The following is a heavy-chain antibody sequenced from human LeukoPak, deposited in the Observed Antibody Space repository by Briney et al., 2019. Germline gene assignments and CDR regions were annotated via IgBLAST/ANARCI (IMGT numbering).Heavy chain of an antibody. CDR2: IYYSGST. V-gene: IGHV4-39*01. Sequence: SETLSLTCTVSGGSISSSSYYWGWIRQPPGKGLEWIGSIYYSGSTYYHTSLKSRVTISVDTSKNQFSLKLSSVTAADTAVYYCARSLVIAARPDAFDIWGQGTMVTVSS. CDR3: ARSLVIAARPDAFDI. CDR1: GGSISSSSYY. J-gene: IGHJ3*02. D-gene: IGHD6-6*01.